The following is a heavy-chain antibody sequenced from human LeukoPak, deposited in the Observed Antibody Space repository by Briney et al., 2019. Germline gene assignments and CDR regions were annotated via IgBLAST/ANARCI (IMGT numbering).Heavy chain of an antibody. CDR1: GFTFSSYE. J-gene: IGHJ4*02. Sequence: GGSLRLSCAASGFTFSSYEMNWARQAPGKGLEWVSYISSSGSTIYYADSVKGRFTISRDNAKNSLYLQMNSLRAEDTAVYYCAREGGEWELLRTFDYWDQGTLVTVSS. V-gene: IGHV3-48*03. D-gene: IGHD1-26*01. CDR2: ISSSGSTI. CDR3: AREGGEWELLRTFDY.